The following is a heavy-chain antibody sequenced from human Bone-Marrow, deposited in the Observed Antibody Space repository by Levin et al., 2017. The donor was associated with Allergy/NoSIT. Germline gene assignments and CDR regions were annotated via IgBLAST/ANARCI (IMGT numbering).Heavy chain of an antibody. CDR1: GYSINSAYS. D-gene: IGHD4-17*01. Sequence: SETLSLTCTVSGYSINSAYSWGWVRQPPGKGLEWLGSIYSTGSTYYSPSLRSRVTISIRTSKHPFSLKLTSVTAADTAVYYCASMTTVTKTYYFDFWGQGTPVTVSS. J-gene: IGHJ4*02. CDR2: IYSTGST. V-gene: IGHV4-38-2*02. CDR3: ASMTTVTKTYYFDF.